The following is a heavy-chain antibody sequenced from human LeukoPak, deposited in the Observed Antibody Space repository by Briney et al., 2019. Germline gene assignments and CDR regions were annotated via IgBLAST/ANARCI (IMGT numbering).Heavy chain of an antibody. CDR1: GFNFNHYG. V-gene: IGHV3-33*01. CDR2: IRFDGGKQ. CDR3: ARDADTSGHYSHF. D-gene: IGHD3-22*01. Sequence: GGSLRLSCAASGFNFNHYGMDWVRQAPGKGLEWVAGIRFDGGKQWYADSVMGRFTISRDNSKNTVYLQMNSLRGEDTALYYCARDADTSGHYSHFWGQGTLVTVSS. J-gene: IGHJ1*01.